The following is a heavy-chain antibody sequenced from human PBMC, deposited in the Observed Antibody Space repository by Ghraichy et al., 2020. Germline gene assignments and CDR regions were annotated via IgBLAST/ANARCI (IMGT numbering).Heavy chain of an antibody. Sequence: GESLNISCAASGFSFSSSSMNWVRQVPGKGLEWVASISGGSSYIDYRDSVKGRFTISRDNANNSLYLQMNSLRAEDTALYYCARDYSSGYYLYYFDNWGQGTLVTVSS. D-gene: IGHD3-22*01. CDR3: ARDYSSGYYLYYFDN. CDR2: ISGGSSYI. J-gene: IGHJ4*02. CDR1: GFSFSSSS. V-gene: IGHV3-21*06.